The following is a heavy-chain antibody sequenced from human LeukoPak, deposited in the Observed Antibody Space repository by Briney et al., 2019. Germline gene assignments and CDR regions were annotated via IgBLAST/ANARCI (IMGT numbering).Heavy chain of an antibody. V-gene: IGHV3-33*01. CDR1: GFTFSSYG. D-gene: IGHD6-13*01. Sequence: GRSLRLSCAASGFTFSSYGMHWVRQAPGKGLEWVAVIWYDGSNKYYADSVKGRFTISRDNSKNTLYLQMNSLRAEDTAVYYCARDRVVAAAAHFDYWGQGTLVTVSS. J-gene: IGHJ4*02. CDR3: ARDRVVAAAAHFDY. CDR2: IWYDGSNK.